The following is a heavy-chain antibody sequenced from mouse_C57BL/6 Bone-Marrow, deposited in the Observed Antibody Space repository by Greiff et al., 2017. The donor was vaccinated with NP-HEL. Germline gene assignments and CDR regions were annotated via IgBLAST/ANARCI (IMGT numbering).Heavy chain of an antibody. J-gene: IGHJ3*01. CDR3: TTFYYGSSPFAY. D-gene: IGHD1-1*01. CDR1: GFNIKDDY. Sequence: EVQLVESGAELVRPGASVTLSCTASGFNIKDDYMHWVKQRPEQGLEWIGWIDPENGDTEYASKFQGKATITADTSSNTAYLQLSSLTSEDTAVYYCTTFYYGSSPFAYWGQGTLVTVSA. V-gene: IGHV14-4*01. CDR2: IDPENGDT.